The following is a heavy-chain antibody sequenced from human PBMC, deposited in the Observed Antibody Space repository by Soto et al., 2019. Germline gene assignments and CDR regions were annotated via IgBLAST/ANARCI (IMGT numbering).Heavy chain of an antibody. Sequence: GGSLRLSCAASGFTFSSYSMNWVRQAPGKGLEWVSYISSSSSTIYYADSVKGRFTISRDNAKNSLYLQMNSLRAEDTAVYYCARVRYQLLFEDYYYMDVWGKGTTVTVSS. CDR1: GFTFSSYS. V-gene: IGHV3-48*01. D-gene: IGHD2-2*01. J-gene: IGHJ6*03. CDR2: ISSSSSTI. CDR3: ARVRYQLLFEDYYYMDV.